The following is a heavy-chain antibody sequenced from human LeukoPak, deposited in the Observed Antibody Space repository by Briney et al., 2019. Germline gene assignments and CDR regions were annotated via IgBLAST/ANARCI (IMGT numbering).Heavy chain of an antibody. CDR1: GFTFSSYA. J-gene: IGHJ4*02. D-gene: IGHD5-18*01. CDR3: AKEIGGYSYGWVDY. Sequence: GGSLRLSCAASGFTFSSYAMSWVRQAPGKGLEWVSAISGSGGSTYYADSVKGRFTISRGNSKNTLYLQMNSLRAEDTAVYYCAKEIGGYSYGWVDYWGQGTLVTVSS. CDR2: ISGSGGST. V-gene: IGHV3-23*01.